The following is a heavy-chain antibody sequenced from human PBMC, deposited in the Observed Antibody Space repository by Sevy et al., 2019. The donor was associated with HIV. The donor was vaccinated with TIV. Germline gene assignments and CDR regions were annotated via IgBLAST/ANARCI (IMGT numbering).Heavy chain of an antibody. D-gene: IGHD3-3*01. V-gene: IGHV3-15*01. CDR1: GFTFSNAW. CDR2: IKSKTDGGTT. CDR3: TTDGTHYDFWSGYRHAYYYYYGMDV. Sequence: GGSLRLSCAASGFTFSNAWMSWVRQAPGKGLEWVGRIKSKTDGGTTDYAAPVKGRFTISRDDSKNTLYLQMNSLKTEDTAVYYCTTDGTHYDFWSGYRHAYYYYYGMDVWGQGTTVTVSS. J-gene: IGHJ6*02.